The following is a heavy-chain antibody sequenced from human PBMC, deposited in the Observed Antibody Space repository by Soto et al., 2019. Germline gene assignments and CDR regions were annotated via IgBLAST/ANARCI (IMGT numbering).Heavy chain of an antibody. CDR2: ISSSGRTI. CDR1: GFTFSDYY. CDR3: ARDGSGTYYNRDYYYMDV. J-gene: IGHJ6*03. Sequence: QVQLVESGGGLVKPGGSLRLSCAASGFTFSDYYMNWIRQAPGKGLEWVSYISSSGRTIYYADSVKGRFTISRDNAKKSLYLQMNSLRVEGTGLYYCARDGSGTYYNRDYYYMDVWGKGTTVTVSS. D-gene: IGHD3-10*01. V-gene: IGHV3-11*01.